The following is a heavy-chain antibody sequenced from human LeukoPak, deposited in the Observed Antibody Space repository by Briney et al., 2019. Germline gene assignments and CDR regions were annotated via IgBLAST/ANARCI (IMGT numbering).Heavy chain of an antibody. CDR2: IRYDGINK. Sequence: PGGSLRLSCAASGFTFSSYAMHWVRQAPGKGLEWVAFIRYDGINKYSADSVKGRFTISRDNSKNTLYLQMNSLRAEDTAVYYCARGDDFSGDHWGQGTLVTVSS. V-gene: IGHV3-30*02. CDR1: GFTFSSYA. CDR3: ARGDDFSGDH. D-gene: IGHD3-16*01. J-gene: IGHJ4*02.